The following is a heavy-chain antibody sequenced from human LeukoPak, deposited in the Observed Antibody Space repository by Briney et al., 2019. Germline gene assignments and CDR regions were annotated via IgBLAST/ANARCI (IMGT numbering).Heavy chain of an antibody. D-gene: IGHD4-23*01. J-gene: IGHJ4*02. Sequence: SGGSLRLSCTASGFTFSSYAMNWVRQAPGKGLEWVSGIGAGGTFTYYADSVKGRFTIFRDNAKNSLFLQMNSLKDEDTAVYYCARHDYSGNSGDYWGQGALVTVSS. CDR2: IGAGGTFT. CDR3: ARHDYSGNSGDY. CDR1: GFTFSSYA. V-gene: IGHV3-23*01.